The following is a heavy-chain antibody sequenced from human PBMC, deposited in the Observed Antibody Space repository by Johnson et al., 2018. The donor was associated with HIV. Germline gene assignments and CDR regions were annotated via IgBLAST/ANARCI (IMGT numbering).Heavy chain of an antibody. Sequence: QVQLVESGGGVVQPGRSLRLSCAAPGFTFSSYAMHWVRQAPGKGLEWVAVISYDGSNKYYAESVKGRFTISRENSKHTTDLQMNSLRAEDTAVYYSASEGEYYYDSSGYYGVAFDIWGQGTMVTVSS. J-gene: IGHJ3*02. V-gene: IGHV3-30-3*01. CDR3: ASEGEYYYDSSGYYGVAFDI. CDR2: ISYDGSNK. D-gene: IGHD3-22*01. CDR1: GFTFSSYA.